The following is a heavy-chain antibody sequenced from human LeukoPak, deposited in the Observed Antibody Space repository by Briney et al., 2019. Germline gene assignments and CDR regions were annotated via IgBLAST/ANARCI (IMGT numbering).Heavy chain of an antibody. CDR2: IIPIFGTA. V-gene: IGHV1-69*01. CDR3: ARYLWSGYPPPPFDY. D-gene: IGHD3-3*01. CDR1: GGTFSSYA. J-gene: IGHJ4*02. Sequence: ASVKVSCKASGGTFSSYAISWVRQAPGQGPEWMGGIIPIFGTANYAQKFQGRVTITADESTSTAYMELSSLRSEDTAVYYCARYLWSGYPPPPFDYWGQGTLVTVSS.